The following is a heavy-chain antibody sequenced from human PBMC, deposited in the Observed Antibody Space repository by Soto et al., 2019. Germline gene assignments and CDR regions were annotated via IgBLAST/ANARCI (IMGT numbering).Heavy chain of an antibody. J-gene: IGHJ6*02. CDR2: IYYSGST. V-gene: IGHV4-31*03. D-gene: IGHD3-10*01. CDR3: ARDSRFRLDGMDV. Sequence: KPSETLSLTCTVSGGSISSGGYYWSWIRQHPGKGLEWIGYIYYSGSTYYNPSLKSRVTISVDTSKNQFSLKLSSVTAADTAVYYCARDSRFRLDGMDVWGQGTTVTVSS. CDR1: GGSISSGGYY.